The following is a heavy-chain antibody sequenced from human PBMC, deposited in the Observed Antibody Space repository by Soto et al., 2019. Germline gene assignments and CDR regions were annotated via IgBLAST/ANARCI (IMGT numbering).Heavy chain of an antibody. J-gene: IGHJ4*02. CDR2: IYYSGST. CDR3: ARETTVLDY. Sequence: SQTLSLTCTVSGGSISSYYWSWIRQPPGKGLEWIGYIYYSGSTNYNPSLKSRVTISVDTSKNQFSLKLSSVTAADTAVYYCARETTVLDYWGQGTLVTVSS. V-gene: IGHV4-59*01. D-gene: IGHD4-17*01. CDR1: GGSISSYY.